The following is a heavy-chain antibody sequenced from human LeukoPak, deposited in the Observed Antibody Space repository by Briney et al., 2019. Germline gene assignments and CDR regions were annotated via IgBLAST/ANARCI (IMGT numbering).Heavy chain of an antibody. J-gene: IGHJ4*02. V-gene: IGHV3-30*02. D-gene: IGHD6-19*01. CDR1: GFTFSSYG. CDR3: AKDGGPYLDSSSGSDY. Sequence: GGSLRLSCAASGFTFSSYGMRWVRQAPGKGLEWVAFIRYDGSNKYYADSVKGRFTISRDNSKNTLYLQMNSLRAEDTAVYYCAKDGGPYLDSSSGSDYWGQGTLVTVSS. CDR2: IRYDGSNK.